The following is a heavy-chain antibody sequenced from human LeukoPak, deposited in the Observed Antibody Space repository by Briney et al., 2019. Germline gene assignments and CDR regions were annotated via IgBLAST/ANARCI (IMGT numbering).Heavy chain of an antibody. CDR1: GGSISSSSYY. CDR2: IYYSGST. Sequence: SETLSLTCNVSGGSISSSSYYWGWIRQPPGKGLEWIGSIYYSGSTYYNPSLKSRVTISVDKSKNQFSLKLSSVTAADTAVYYCARAGREYYYDSSGPFDYWGQGTLVTVSS. CDR3: ARAGREYYYDSSGPFDY. D-gene: IGHD3-22*01. V-gene: IGHV4-39*07. J-gene: IGHJ4*02.